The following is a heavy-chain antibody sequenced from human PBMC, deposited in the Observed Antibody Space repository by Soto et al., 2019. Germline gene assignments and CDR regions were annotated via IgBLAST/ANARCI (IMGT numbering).Heavy chain of an antibody. V-gene: IGHV1-69*01. J-gene: IGHJ6*02. CDR1: GGTFSNYA. Sequence: QVQLVQSGAEVRKPGSSVTVSCKASGGTFSNYAISWVRQAPGQGLEWMGGIIPIVGTGSYAQKFQGRVTITADDPTTTAYMELSSLRFEDTAVYYCARVVILVPTASTHYYYHMDVWGPGTTVTGSS. D-gene: IGHD2-2*01. CDR3: ARVVILVPTASTHYYYHMDV. CDR2: IIPIVGTG.